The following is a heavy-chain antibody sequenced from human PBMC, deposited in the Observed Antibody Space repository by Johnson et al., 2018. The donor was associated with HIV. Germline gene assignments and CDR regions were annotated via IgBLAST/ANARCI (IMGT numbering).Heavy chain of an antibody. CDR2: ISGSGGST. CDR1: GFTFDNYG. J-gene: IGHJ3*02. CDR3: ARMLVGAYFDYHYAFDI. D-gene: IGHD1-26*01. V-gene: IGHV3-23*04. Sequence: EVQLVESGGGLVQPGRSLRLSCAASGFTFDNYGMTWVRQAPGKGLEWVSVISGSGGSTYYADSVKGRFTISRDNSKNTLYLQMNSLRAEDTAVYYCARMLVGAYFDYHYAFDILGQGTMVTVSS.